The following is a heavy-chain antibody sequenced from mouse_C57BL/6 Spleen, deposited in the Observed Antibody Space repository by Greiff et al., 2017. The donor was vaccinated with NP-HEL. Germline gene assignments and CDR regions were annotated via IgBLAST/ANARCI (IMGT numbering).Heavy chain of an antibody. Sequence: VQLQQSGAELAKPGASVKLSCKASGYTFTSYWMHWVKQRPGQGLEWIGYINPSSGYTKYNQKFKDKATLTADKSSSTAYMQLSSLTYEDSAVYYCARGYYGSPYYFDYWGQGTTLTVSS. D-gene: IGHD1-1*01. CDR1: GYTFTSYW. V-gene: IGHV1-7*01. CDR2: INPSSGYT. CDR3: ARGYYGSPYYFDY. J-gene: IGHJ2*01.